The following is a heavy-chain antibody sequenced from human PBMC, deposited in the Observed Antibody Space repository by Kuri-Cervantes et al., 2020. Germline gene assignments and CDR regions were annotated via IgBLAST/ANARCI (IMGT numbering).Heavy chain of an antibody. V-gene: IGHV1-46*01. CDR3: ASEPTTPYYYGSGAPRPRYYYMDV. Sequence: ASVKVSCKASGYTFTSYYMHWVRQAPGRGLEWMGIINPSGGSTSYAQKFQSRVTMTRDTSMSTVYMELSSLRSDDTAVYYCASEPTTPYYYGSGAPRPRYYYMDVWGKGTTVTVSS. CDR2: INPSGGST. J-gene: IGHJ6*03. D-gene: IGHD3-10*01. CDR1: GYTFTSYY.